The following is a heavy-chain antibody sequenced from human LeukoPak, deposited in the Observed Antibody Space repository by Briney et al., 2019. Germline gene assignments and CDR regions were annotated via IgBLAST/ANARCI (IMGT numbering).Heavy chain of an antibody. Sequence: GGSLRLSCAASGFTFISYAMSWVRQAPGKGLEWVSSISGSGGRTSYADSVQGRFTISRDNSRNTLYLELNSLRAEDTAVYYCARDTIDSSGWWDPYYYYYYGMDVWGQGTTVTVSS. CDR2: ISGSGGRT. CDR1: GFTFISYA. D-gene: IGHD6-19*01. V-gene: IGHV3-23*01. J-gene: IGHJ6*02. CDR3: ARDTIDSSGWWDPYYYYYYGMDV.